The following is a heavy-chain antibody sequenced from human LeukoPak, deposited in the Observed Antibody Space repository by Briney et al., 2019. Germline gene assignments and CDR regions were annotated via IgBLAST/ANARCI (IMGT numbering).Heavy chain of an antibody. Sequence: GASLRLSCAASGLIFRNYAMSWVRQAPGKGLEWVSAITGSGGTTYYADSVKGRFTISRDNSKNALYVEMNTLRAEDTDVYYCVKWGDYDILTGYYVPDFWGQGTLVTVSS. CDR3: VKWGDYDILTGYYVPDF. D-gene: IGHD3-9*01. CDR1: GLIFRNYA. J-gene: IGHJ4*02. V-gene: IGHV3-23*01. CDR2: ITGSGGTT.